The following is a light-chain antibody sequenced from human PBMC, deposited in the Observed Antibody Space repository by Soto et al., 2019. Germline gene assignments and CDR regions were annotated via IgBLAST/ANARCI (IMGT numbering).Light chain of an antibody. V-gene: IGLV2-14*01. CDR3: SSYTSSSTRV. CDR2: EVS. CDR1: SIEVGGYNY. Sequence: QSALTQPASVSGSPGQSITISCTGTSIEVGGYNYVSWDQQHPGKAPKLMIYEVSNRPSGVSNRFSGSKSGNTASLTISGLQAEDEADYYCSSYTSSSTRVFGGGTKLTVL. J-gene: IGLJ3*02.